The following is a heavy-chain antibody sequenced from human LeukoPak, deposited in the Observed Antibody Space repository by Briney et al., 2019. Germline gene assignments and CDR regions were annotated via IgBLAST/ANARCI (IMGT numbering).Heavy chain of an antibody. CDR2: INHSGST. J-gene: IGHJ5*02. V-gene: IGHV4-34*01. Sequence: SETLSLTCGVYGGSLSDYYWSWIRQPPGKGLEWIGEINHSGSTNYNPSLKSRVTISEDTSKNQFSLKLSSVTAADTAVYYCARRRALLWFGEIGFDPWGQGTLVTVSS. CDR3: ARRRALLWFGEIGFDP. D-gene: IGHD3-10*01. CDR1: GGSLSDYY.